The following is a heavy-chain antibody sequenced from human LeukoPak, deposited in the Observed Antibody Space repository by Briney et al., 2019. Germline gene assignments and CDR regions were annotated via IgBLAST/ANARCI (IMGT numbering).Heavy chain of an antibody. CDR1: GFTVSSNY. D-gene: IGHD3-10*01. V-gene: IGHV3-53*05. CDR2: IYGGGST. Sequence: PGGSLRLSCAASGFTVSSNYMSWVRQAPGKGLEWVSVIYGGGSTYYADSVKGRFTISRDNSKNTPYLQMNSLRAEDTAVYYCAKVYRVYGSGSYDYYYYYMDVWGKETTVTVSS. J-gene: IGHJ6*03. CDR3: AKVYRVYGSGSYDYYYYYMDV.